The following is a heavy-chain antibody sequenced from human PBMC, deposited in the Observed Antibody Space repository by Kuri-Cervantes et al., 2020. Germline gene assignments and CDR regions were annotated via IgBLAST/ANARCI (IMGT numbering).Heavy chain of an antibody. V-gene: IGHV3-21*03. J-gene: IGHJ5*02. D-gene: IGHD2-2*01. CDR2: ISSSSSYI. Sequence: GESLKISCAASGFTFSSYSMNWVRQAPGKGLEWVLSISSSSSYIYYTDSLKGRFTISRDNAKNSLYLQMNSLRAEDTAVYYCARDGVPVTDIVVVPAAMPESWFDPWGQGTLVTVSS. CDR3: ARDGVPVTDIVVVPAAMPESWFDP. CDR1: GFTFSSYS.